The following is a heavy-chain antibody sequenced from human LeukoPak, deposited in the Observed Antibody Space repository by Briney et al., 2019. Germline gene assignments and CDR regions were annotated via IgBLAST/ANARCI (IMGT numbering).Heavy chain of an antibody. CDR1: GFTFSSYW. J-gene: IGHJ3*02. Sequence: GGSLRHSCAPPGFTFSSYWMSWVRQVLGKGLEWVANIKQDGSQKYSVESVKGRFTISRDNDKKSLYVQMNSLRVEETAVYYCARDGMGVIKAFDIWGQGTMVTVSS. CDR3: ARDGMGVIKAFDI. D-gene: IGHD3-16*02. CDR2: IKQDGSQK. V-gene: IGHV3-7*05.